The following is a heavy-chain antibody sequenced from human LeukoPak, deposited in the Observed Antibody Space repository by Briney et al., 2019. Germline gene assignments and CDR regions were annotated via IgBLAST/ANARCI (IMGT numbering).Heavy chain of an antibody. D-gene: IGHD6-19*01. J-gene: IGHJ4*02. CDR1: EYSFPNYC. CDR3: ARSDSGWYWFDY. V-gene: IGHV5-51*01. CDR2: IYPDDSDT. Sequence: GESLKISCKHSEYSFPNYCIGWVRQMPGKGLEWMGIIYPDDSDTRYSPSFQGQVTISADRSISTAYLQWSSLKASDTAMYYCARSDSGWYWFDYWGQGTLVTVSS.